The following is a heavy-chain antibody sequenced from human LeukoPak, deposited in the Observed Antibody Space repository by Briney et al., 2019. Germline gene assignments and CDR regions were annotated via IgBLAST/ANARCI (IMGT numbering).Heavy chain of an antibody. V-gene: IGHV4-38-2*02. CDR1: GYSISSGYY. Sequence: SETLSLTCTVSGYSISSGYYWGWIRQPPGKGLEWIGRIYTSGSTNYNPSLKSRVTMSVDTSKNQFSLKLSSVTAADTAVYYCARVRGYSYGYPDYYYMDVWGKGTTVTISS. J-gene: IGHJ6*03. CDR3: ARVRGYSYGYPDYYYMDV. CDR2: IYTSGST. D-gene: IGHD5-18*01.